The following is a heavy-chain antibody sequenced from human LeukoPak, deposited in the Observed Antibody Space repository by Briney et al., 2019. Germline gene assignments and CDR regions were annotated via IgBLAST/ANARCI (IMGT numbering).Heavy chain of an antibody. V-gene: IGHV3-7*03. D-gene: IGHD3-3*01. CDR3: ARPGRHDFWPDSHACDI. CDR2: IMKVESEK. J-gene: IGHJ3*02. Sequence: PGGSLRLSCAASGFTFSSYWMSWVRQAPAKSLERVGNIMKVESEKFYVDSVKGRYTISRDNAKNSLYLQMKTLSAEDTAVYHCARPGRHDFWPDSHACDIGGQRAMVTVSS. CDR1: GFTFSSYW.